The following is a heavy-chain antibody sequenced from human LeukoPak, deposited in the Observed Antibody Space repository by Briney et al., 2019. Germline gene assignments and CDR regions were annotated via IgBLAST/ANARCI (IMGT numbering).Heavy chain of an antibody. J-gene: IGHJ5*02. Sequence: PGRSLRLSCAASGFTFSSYGMHWVRQAPGKGLEWVAVIWYDGSNKYYADSVKGRFTISRDNSKNTLYLQMNSLRAEDTAVHYCARDPQYCSGGSCYHGFWFDPWGQGTLVTVSS. V-gene: IGHV3-33*01. D-gene: IGHD2-15*01. CDR2: IWYDGSNK. CDR1: GFTFSSYG. CDR3: ARDPQYCSGGSCYHGFWFDP.